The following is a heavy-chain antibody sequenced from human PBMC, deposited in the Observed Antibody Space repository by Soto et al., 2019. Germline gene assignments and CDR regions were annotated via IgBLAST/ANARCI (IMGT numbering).Heavy chain of an antibody. CDR2: ISAYNGNT. CDR3: ARDSEEPYGSGSYYNSFGY. CDR1: GYTFTSYG. D-gene: IGHD3-10*01. V-gene: IGHV1-18*04. Sequence: QVQLVQSGAEVKKPGASVKVSCKASGYTFTSYGITWVRQAPGQGLEWMGWISAYNGNTNYAQKLQGRVTMTTDTSTSTAYMELRSLRSDDTAVYYCARDSEEPYGSGSYYNSFGYWGQGTLVTVSS. J-gene: IGHJ4*02.